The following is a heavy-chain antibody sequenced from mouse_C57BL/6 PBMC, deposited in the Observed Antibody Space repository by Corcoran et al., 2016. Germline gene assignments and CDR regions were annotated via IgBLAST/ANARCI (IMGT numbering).Heavy chain of an antibody. CDR3: ARGAGTGY. J-gene: IGHJ4*01. Sequence: DVQLQESGPGLVKPSQSLSLTCSVTGYSITSGYYWNWIRQFPGNKLEWMGYISYDGSNNYNPSLKNRISITRDTSKNQFFLKLNSVTTEETATYYCARGAGTGYWGQGTSVTVSS. D-gene: IGHD2-14*01. V-gene: IGHV3-6*01. CDR2: ISYDGSN. CDR1: GYSITSGYY.